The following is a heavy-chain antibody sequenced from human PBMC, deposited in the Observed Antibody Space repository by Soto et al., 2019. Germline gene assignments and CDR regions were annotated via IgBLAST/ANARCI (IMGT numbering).Heavy chain of an antibody. D-gene: IGHD6-13*01. CDR1: GFSFSNYP. CDR3: AKDHLTSGGTFWFDP. V-gene: IGHV3-23*01. J-gene: IGHJ5*02. CDR2: ISGAGVST. Sequence: EVQLLESGGDLIQPGGSLRLSCAASGFSFSNYPMSWVRQAPGKGLEWVAAISGAGVSTYYADSVRGRFTIARENSKNILYLQMSSLRAEDTALYNCAKDHLTSGGTFWFDPWGQGTLVTVSS.